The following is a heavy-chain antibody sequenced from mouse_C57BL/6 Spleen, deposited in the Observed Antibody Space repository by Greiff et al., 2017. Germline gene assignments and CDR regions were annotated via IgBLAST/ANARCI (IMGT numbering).Heavy chain of an antibody. D-gene: IGHD3-2*02. Sequence: EVQLQQSGPGLVKPSQSLSLTCSVTGYSITSGYYWNWIRQFPGNKLEWMGYISYDGSNNYNPSLKNRISITRDTSKNQFFLKLNSVTTEDTATXYCARGDSSGYFDYWGQGTTLTVSS. CDR2: ISYDGSN. V-gene: IGHV3-6*01. J-gene: IGHJ2*01. CDR1: GYSITSGYY. CDR3: ARGDSSGYFDY.